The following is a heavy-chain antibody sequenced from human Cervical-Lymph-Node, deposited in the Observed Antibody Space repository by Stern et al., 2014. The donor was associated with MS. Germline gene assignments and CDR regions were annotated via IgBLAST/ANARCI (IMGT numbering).Heavy chain of an antibody. CDR1: GYRFINNW. CDR3: ARWSVACDS. Sequence: EVQLVESGAEVRKPGDSLKISCKTSGYRFINNWIAWVRQVPGKGLEWIGIIYPGDSDIRYSPSFPGHVTISVDKSTSTAYLQWSSLKASDTAVYYCARWSVACDSWGQGALITVSS. CDR2: IYPGDSDI. V-gene: IGHV5-51*03. J-gene: IGHJ4*02. D-gene: IGHD2-21*01.